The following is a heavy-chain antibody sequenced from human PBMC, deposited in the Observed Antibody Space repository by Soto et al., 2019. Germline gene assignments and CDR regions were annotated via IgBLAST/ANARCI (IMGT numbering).Heavy chain of an antibody. J-gene: IGHJ4*02. CDR2: FDPEDSET. D-gene: IGHD3-3*01. Sequence: ASVKVSCKVSGYTLTELSMHWVRQAPGKGLERMGGFDPEDSETIYAQKFQGRVTMTEDTSTDTAYMELSSLRSEDTAVYYCATGPYDFWSGYYFDYWGQGTLVTVSS. CDR3: ATGPYDFWSGYYFDY. V-gene: IGHV1-24*01. CDR1: GYTLTELS.